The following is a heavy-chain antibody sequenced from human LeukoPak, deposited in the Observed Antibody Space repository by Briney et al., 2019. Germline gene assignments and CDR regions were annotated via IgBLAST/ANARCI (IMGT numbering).Heavy chain of an antibody. V-gene: IGHV3-15*01. Sequence: GGSLRLSCAASGFTFSSYSMNWVRQAPGKGLEWVGRIKSKTDGGTTDYAAPVKGRFTISRDDSKNTLYLQMNSLRAEDTAVYYCAKDGGYWDDDHDYWGQGTLVTVSS. CDR2: IKSKTDGGTT. CDR1: GFTFSSYS. J-gene: IGHJ4*02. D-gene: IGHD3-22*01. CDR3: AKDGGYWDDDHDY.